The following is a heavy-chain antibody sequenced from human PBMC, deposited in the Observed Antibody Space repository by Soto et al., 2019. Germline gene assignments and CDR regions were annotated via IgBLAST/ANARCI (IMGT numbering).Heavy chain of an antibody. J-gene: IGHJ6*02. CDR1: GYTFSTYG. V-gene: IGHV1-3*01. CDR3: ARGKGMEENYFYYGMDI. CDR2: LNGGTGQT. Sequence: ASVKVSCKASGYTFSTYGMHWVRQAPGQSLEWMGWLNGGTGQTRYSQRFQDRVIITRDTSASTGYMELRSLRSEDTAVYYCARGKGMEENYFYYGMDIWGQGTTVTVSS. D-gene: IGHD3-10*01.